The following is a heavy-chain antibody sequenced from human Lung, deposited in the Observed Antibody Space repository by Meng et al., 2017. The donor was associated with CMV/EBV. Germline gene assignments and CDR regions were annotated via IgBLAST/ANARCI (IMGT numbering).Heavy chain of an antibody. CDR2: INHSGST. CDR1: GGSFSGYY. V-gene: IGHV4-34*01. Sequence: SXTXSLXFAVYGGSFSGYYWSWIRQPPGKGLEWIGEINHSGSTNYNPSLKSRVTISVDTSKNQFSLKLSSVTAADTAVYYCARGEVARGYCTNGVCYSPRGYYYYGMDVWXQGTXVNGAS. D-gene: IGHD2-8*01. CDR3: ARGEVARGYCTNGVCYSPRGYYYYGMDV. J-gene: IGHJ6*02.